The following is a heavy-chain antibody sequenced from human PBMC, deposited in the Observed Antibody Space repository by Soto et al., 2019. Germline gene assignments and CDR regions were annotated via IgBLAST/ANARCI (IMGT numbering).Heavy chain of an antibody. CDR2: ISVRSGGT. D-gene: IGHD6-13*01. V-gene: IGHV1-18*01. CDR1: GYPFTNYG. J-gene: IGHJ6*02. CDR3: AKAGGHSARMHTCGMDV. Sequence: QGQLVQSGVEVKKPGASVRVSCKASGYPFTNYGINWVRLAPGQGLEWMGRISVRSGGTNYGPKFRDRITMATDTSSKTAYMELRRLRFDDTAVYYCAKAGGHSARMHTCGMDVWGQGTTVTVSS.